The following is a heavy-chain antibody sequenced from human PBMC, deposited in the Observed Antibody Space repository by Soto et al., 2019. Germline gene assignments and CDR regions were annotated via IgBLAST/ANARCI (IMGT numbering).Heavy chain of an antibody. J-gene: IGHJ5*02. CDR3: ARGPTYYYDSSGPTFDP. CDR2: IYYSGST. D-gene: IGHD3-22*01. Sequence: SETLSLTCTVSGGSISSGGYYWSWIRQHPGKGLEWIGYIYYSGSTYYNTSLKSRVTISVDTSKNQISLKLSTVTAADTAENYCARGPTYYYDSSGPTFDPWGQGTLVTVSS. CDR1: GGSISSGGYY. V-gene: IGHV4-31*03.